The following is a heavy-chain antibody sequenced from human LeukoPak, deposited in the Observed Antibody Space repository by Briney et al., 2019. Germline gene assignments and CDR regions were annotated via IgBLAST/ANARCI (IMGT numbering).Heavy chain of an antibody. CDR2: IYYSGST. CDR1: GGAISSHY. J-gene: IGHJ5*02. V-gene: IGHV4-59*11. CDR3: ARSGDYCSSTSCHRNWFDP. D-gene: IGHD2-2*02. Sequence: SETLSLTCTVSGGAISSHYWSWIRQPPGKGLEWIGYIYYSGSTKYNPSLKSRVTISVDTSKNQFSLKLSSVTAADTAVYYCARSGDYCSSTSCHRNWFDPWGQGTLVTVSS.